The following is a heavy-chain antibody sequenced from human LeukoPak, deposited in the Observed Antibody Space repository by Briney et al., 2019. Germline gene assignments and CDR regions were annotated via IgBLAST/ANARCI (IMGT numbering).Heavy chain of an antibody. CDR1: GFTFDDYA. D-gene: IGHD6-19*01. V-gene: IGHV3-9*03. CDR2: ISWNSGSI. Sequence: PGGSLRLSCAASGFTFDDYAMHWVRQAPGKGLEWVSGISWNSGSIGYADSVKGRFTISRDNAKNSLYLQMSSLRAEDMALYYCAKGQYSSGWYVFDYWGQGTLVTVSS. CDR3: AKGQYSSGWYVFDY. J-gene: IGHJ4*02.